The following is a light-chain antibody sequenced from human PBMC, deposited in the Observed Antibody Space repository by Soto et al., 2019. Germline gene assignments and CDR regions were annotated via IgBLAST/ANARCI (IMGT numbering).Light chain of an antibody. Sequence: EVALTQSPGTLSLSPGARATLSWRASQTIANNYLTWYQQKPGQAPRVLIYDASTRATGIPDRFSGSGSGTDFTLTISRLEPEDFAVYYCQQYGTSPWTFGQGTKVDIK. J-gene: IGKJ1*01. V-gene: IGKV3-20*01. CDR3: QQYGTSPWT. CDR1: QTIANNY. CDR2: DAS.